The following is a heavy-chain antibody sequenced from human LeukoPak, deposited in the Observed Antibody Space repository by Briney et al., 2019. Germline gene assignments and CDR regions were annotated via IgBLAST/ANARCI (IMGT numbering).Heavy chain of an antibody. J-gene: IGHJ4*02. Sequence: SETLSLTCTVSGGSISSNGYYWAWFRQPPGKGLEWIGSIYYSGSTHYNPSVKSRVTISLDTSKNQFSLKLSSVTAADTAVYYCARDSEMATIENYFEYWGQGTLVTVSS. V-gene: IGHV4-39*07. CDR3: ARDSEMATIENYFEY. CDR2: IYYSGST. D-gene: IGHD5-24*01. CDR1: GGSISSNGYY.